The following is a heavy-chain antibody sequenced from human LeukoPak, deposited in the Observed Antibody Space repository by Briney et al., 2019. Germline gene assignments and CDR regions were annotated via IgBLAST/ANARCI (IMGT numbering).Heavy chain of an antibody. CDR1: GYSISSSYY. Sequence: SETLSLTCTVSGYSISSSYYWSWIRQPPGKGLEWIGYIYYSGSTNYNPSLKSRVTISVDTSKNQFSLKLSSVTAADTAVYYCAREGSYGYLNYFDYWGQGILVTVSS. CDR2: IYYSGST. J-gene: IGHJ4*02. CDR3: AREGSYGYLNYFDY. V-gene: IGHV4-61*01. D-gene: IGHD5-18*01.